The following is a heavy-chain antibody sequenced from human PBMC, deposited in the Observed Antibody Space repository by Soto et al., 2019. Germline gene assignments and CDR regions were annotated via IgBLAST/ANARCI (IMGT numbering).Heavy chain of an antibody. V-gene: IGHV1-46*03. CDR1: GYTFTSYY. J-gene: IGHJ6*03. CDR2: INPSGGST. D-gene: IGHD3-3*01. Sequence: GASVKLSCKASGYTFTSYYMHWVRQAPGQGLEWMGIINPSGGSTSYAQKFQGRVTMTRDTSTSTVYMELSSLRSEDTAVYYCAREGVLNYSRFLEWLSRDANYYYYYMDVWGKGTTVTVSS. CDR3: AREGVLNYSRFLEWLSRDANYYYYYMDV.